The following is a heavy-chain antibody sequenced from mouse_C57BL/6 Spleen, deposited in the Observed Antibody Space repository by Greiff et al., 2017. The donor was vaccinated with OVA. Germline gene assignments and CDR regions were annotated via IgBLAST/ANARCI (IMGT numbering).Heavy chain of an antibody. V-gene: IGHV7-3*01. Sequence: EVKLVESGGGLVQPGGSLSLSCAASGFTFPDYYMSWVRQPPGKALEWLGFIRNKANGYTTEYSASVKGRFTISRDNSQSILYLQMNALRAEDSATYYCARDYYGSVYYFDYWGQGTTLTVSS. J-gene: IGHJ2*01. CDR2: IRNKANGYTT. CDR3: ARDYYGSVYYFDY. CDR1: GFTFPDYY. D-gene: IGHD1-1*01.